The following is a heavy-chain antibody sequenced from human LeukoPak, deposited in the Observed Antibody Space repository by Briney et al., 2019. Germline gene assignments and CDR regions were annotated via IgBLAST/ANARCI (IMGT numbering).Heavy chain of an antibody. D-gene: IGHD2-2*01. Sequence: SETLSLTCTVSGGSISSGDYYWSWIRQPPGKGLEWIGYISYSGSTSYNPSLKSRVTISVDTSKNQFSLKLSSVTAADTAVYYCASLDIVVGADTYWGQGTLVTVSS. CDR1: GGSISSGDYY. J-gene: IGHJ4*02. V-gene: IGHV4-30-4*08. CDR3: ASLDIVVGADTY. CDR2: ISYSGST.